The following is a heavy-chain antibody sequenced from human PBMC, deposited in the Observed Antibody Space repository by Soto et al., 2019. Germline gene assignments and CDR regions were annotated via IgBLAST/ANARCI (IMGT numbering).Heavy chain of an antibody. V-gene: IGHV3-23*01. D-gene: IGHD1-26*01. Sequence: GGSLRLSCAASGFTFSSYAMSWVRQAPGKGLEWVSAISGSGGSTYYADSVKGRFTISRDKSKNTLYLQMNSLRAEDTAVYYCAKIRPLNNSGAGGATDAFDIWGQGTMVTVSS. CDR3: AKIRPLNNSGAGGATDAFDI. CDR2: ISGSGGST. CDR1: GFTFSSYA. J-gene: IGHJ3*02.